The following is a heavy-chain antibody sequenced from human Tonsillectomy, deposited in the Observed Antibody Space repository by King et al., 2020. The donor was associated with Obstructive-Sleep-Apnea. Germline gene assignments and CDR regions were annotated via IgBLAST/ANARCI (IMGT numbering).Heavy chain of an antibody. J-gene: IGHJ4*02. Sequence: EVQLVESGGGLVKPGGSLRLSCAASGFTFCSYSMNWVRQAPGKGLEWVSSIISSSSYIYYADSVKGRFTISRDNAKNSLYLKMNSLRAEDTAVYYCARDSSYTATFDYWGQGTLVTVSS. CDR1: GFTFCSYS. V-gene: IGHV3-21*01. CDR3: ARDSSYTATFDY. CDR2: IISSSSYI. D-gene: IGHD5-18*01.